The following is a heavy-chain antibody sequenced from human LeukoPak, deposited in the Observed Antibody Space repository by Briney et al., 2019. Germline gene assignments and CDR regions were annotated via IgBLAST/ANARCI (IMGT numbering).Heavy chain of an antibody. CDR3: ARRGEVPAAMYYYYYGMDV. D-gene: IGHD2-2*01. Sequence: PGRSLRLSCAASGFTFSSYAMHWVRQAPGQRLEWMGWINAGNGNTKYSQKFQGRVTITRDTSASTAYMELSSLRSEDTAVYYCARRGEVPAAMYYYYYGMDVWGQGTTVTVSS. J-gene: IGHJ6*02. CDR1: GFTFSSYA. CDR2: INAGNGNT. V-gene: IGHV1-3*01.